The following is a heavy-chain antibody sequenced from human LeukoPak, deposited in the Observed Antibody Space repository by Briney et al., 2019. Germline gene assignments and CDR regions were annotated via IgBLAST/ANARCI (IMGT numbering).Heavy chain of an antibody. CDR2: LNPNSGAT. CDR1: GYTFTAYY. D-gene: IGHD1-1*01. J-gene: IGHJ5*01. V-gene: IGHV1-2*02. Sequence: ASVKVSCKASGYTFTAYYIHWVRQAPGQRLEWMGWLNPNSGATNYAQNSQGRVTMTRDTSMNTAYMELSRLRSDDTAIYYCARGQLRVPKWFDPWGQGTTVTVSS. CDR3: ARGQLRVPKWFDP.